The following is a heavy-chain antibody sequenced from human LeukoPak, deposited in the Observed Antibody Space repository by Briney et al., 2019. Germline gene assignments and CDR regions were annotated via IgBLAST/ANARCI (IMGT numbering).Heavy chain of an antibody. V-gene: IGHV4-34*01. CDR2: INYSGII. J-gene: IGHJ4*02. Sequence: PSETLSLTCRVHHGSSRGYNWSWIRQPPGRGLKWIGEINYSGIINYSPSLKGRVFISLDTSKNLFSLKLNSVTVADTAVYYCAKYRYGYLGMDSWGQGTQVTVSS. D-gene: IGHD2-2*03. CDR3: AKYRYGYLGMDS. CDR1: HGSSRGYN.